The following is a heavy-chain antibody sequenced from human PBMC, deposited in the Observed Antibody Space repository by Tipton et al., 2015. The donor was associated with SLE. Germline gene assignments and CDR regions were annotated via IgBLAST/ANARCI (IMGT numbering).Heavy chain of an antibody. J-gene: IGHJ5*02. CDR2: ISSSSSYI. CDR3: ARGRVGKKYQLPARGDWFDP. D-gene: IGHD2-2*01. V-gene: IGHV3-21*01. Sequence: SLRLSCAASGFTFSSYSMNWVRQAPGKGLEWVSSISSSSSYIYYADSVKGRFTISRDNAKNSLYLQMNSLRAEDTAVYYCARGRVGKKYQLPARGDWFDPWGQGTLVTVSS. CDR1: GFTFSSYS.